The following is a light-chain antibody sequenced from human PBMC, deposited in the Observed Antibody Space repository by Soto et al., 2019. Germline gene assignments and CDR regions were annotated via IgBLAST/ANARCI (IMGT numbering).Light chain of an antibody. J-gene: IGLJ1*01. V-gene: IGLV1-47*01. CDR1: SSNIGSNY. CDR3: AAWDDSLSGLV. CDR2: RNN. Sequence: QSVLTQPPSASGTPGQRVTISCSGSSSNIGSNYVYWYQQLPGTAPKLLIYRNNQRPSGVPDRFSGSKSGTSASLAISGLRSEDEADYYCAAWDDSLSGLVFGTGTNVTVL.